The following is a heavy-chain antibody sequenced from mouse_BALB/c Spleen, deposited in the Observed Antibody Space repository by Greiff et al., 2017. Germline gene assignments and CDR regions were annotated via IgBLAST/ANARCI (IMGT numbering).Heavy chain of an antibody. CDR3: TRGGMDGYFPFAY. CDR1: GYSFTSYW. J-gene: IGHJ3*01. CDR2: IYPGNSDT. D-gene: IGHD2-3*01. Sequence: VQLQQSGTVLARPGASVKMSCKASGYSFTSYWMHWVKQRPGQGLEWIGAIYPGNSDTSYNQKFKGKAKLTAVTSASTAYMELSSLTNEDSAVYYCTRGGMDGYFPFAYWGQGTLVTVSA. V-gene: IGHV1-5*01.